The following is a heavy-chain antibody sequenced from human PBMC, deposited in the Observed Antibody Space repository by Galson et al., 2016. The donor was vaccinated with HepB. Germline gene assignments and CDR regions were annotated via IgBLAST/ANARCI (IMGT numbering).Heavy chain of an antibody. CDR3: TKDLGGTYPARFDI. V-gene: IGHV3-23*01. D-gene: IGHD1-26*01. Sequence: SLRLSCAASGFNSRSFVMSWVRQAPGKGLEWVSSIRGGGGSRFYADSVRGRFTITRANLNNTVVLEMHSLAVDDTARYYGTKDLGGTYPARFDIWGQGTMVTVSS. CDR1: GFNSRSFV. CDR2: IRGGGGSR. J-gene: IGHJ3*02.